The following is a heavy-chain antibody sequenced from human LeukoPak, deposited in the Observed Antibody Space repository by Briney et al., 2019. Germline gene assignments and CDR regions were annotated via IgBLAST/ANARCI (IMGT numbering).Heavy chain of an antibody. CDR2: ISSSSYI. D-gene: IGHD2-21*01. Sequence: GGSLRLSSAASGFTLSSYNMNWVRQAPGKGLEWVSFISSSSYIHYADTVKGRLAISRDNAKNSLYLQMNSLRAEDTSVYYCARQYCGRSSCYFDYWGEGTLVTVSS. CDR1: GFTLSSYN. J-gene: IGHJ4*02. V-gene: IGHV3-21*01. CDR3: ARQYCGRSSCYFDY.